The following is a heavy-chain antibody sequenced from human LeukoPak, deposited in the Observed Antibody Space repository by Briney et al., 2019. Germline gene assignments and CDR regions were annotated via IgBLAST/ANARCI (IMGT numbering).Heavy chain of an antibody. Sequence: SVKVSCKSSGCTFSSYAISGVRQAPGQGLEWIGRIIPILGIANYAQKFQGRVTITADKSTSTAYMELSSLRSEDTAVYYCARGRRQQLVINWFDPWGQGTLVTVSS. CDR2: IIPILGIA. J-gene: IGHJ5*02. D-gene: IGHD6-13*01. V-gene: IGHV1-69*04. CDR3: ARGRRQQLVINWFDP. CDR1: GCTFSSYA.